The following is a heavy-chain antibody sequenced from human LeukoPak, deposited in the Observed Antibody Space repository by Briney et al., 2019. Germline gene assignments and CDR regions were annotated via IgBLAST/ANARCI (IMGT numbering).Heavy chain of an antibody. V-gene: IGHV3-7*01. J-gene: IGHJ6*02. D-gene: IGHD2-15*01. CDR1: GFTFSSYW. Sequence: GGSLRLSCAASGFTFSSYWMSGVRQAPGEGLEWVANIKQDGSEKYYVVSVKGRFTISRDNAKTSLYLQMNSLRAEDTAVYYCARDTVPTRYCSGGSCFLYGMDVWGQGTTVTVSS. CDR3: ARDTVPTRYCSGGSCFLYGMDV. CDR2: IKQDGSEK.